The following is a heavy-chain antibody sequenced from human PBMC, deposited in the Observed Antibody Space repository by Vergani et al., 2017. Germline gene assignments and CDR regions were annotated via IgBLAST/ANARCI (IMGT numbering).Heavy chain of an antibody. Sequence: QVQLQESGPGLVKPSETLSLTCTVSGGSISSYYWSWIRQPPGKGLEWIGYIYYSGSTNYNPSLKSRVTISVDTSKNQFSLKLSSVTAADTAVYYCARGGDIVVVVAAGWFDPWGQGTLVTVSS. J-gene: IGHJ5*02. CDR1: GGSISSYY. CDR3: ARGGDIVVVVAAGWFDP. V-gene: IGHV4-59*12. CDR2: IYYSGST. D-gene: IGHD2-15*01.